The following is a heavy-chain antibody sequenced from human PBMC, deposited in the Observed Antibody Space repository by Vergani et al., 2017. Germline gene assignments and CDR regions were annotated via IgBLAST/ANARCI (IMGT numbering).Heavy chain of an antibody. CDR1: GFTFRDFY. Sequence: QVQLVESGGTLVKPGGSLRLSCAASGFTFRDFYMTWIRQVPGKGLEWVSHIRDSGNSINYADSVKGRFTVSRDNAKKSLYLQMTSLRVEDTAVYYCARGNWNDGFNSYYYMDVWGKGTTVTVSS. CDR3: ARGNWNDGFNSYYYMDV. V-gene: IGHV3-11*01. CDR2: IRDSGNSI. D-gene: IGHD1-1*01. J-gene: IGHJ6*03.